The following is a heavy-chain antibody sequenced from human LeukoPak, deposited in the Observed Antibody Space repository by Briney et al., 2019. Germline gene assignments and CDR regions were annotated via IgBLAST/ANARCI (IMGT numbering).Heavy chain of an antibody. D-gene: IGHD2-2*01. CDR2: IRYDGSNK. J-gene: IGHJ4*02. Sequence: PGGSLRLSCAASGLTFSNYGMHWVRQAPGRGLEWVTFIRYDGSNKFYADSVRGRFTISRDNSKNTLYLQMNSLRAEDTAVYYCAKDWARIVVVPAATDYWGQRTLVTVSS. CDR3: AKDWARIVVVPAATDY. V-gene: IGHV3-30*02. CDR1: GLTFSNYG.